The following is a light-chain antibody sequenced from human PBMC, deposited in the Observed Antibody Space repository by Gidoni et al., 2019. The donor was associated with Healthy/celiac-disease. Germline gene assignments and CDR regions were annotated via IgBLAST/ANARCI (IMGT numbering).Light chain of an antibody. J-gene: IGLJ2*01. CDR3: QSYDSSLSGVV. CDR2: GNS. V-gene: IGLV1-40*01. Sequence: QSVLTQPPPVSVAPGQRVTISCTGSSSNIGAGYDVHWYQQLPGTAPKLLIYGNSNRPSGVPDRFSGSKSGTSASLAITGLQAEDEADYYCQSYDSSLSGVVFGGGTKLTVL. CDR1: SSNIGAGYD.